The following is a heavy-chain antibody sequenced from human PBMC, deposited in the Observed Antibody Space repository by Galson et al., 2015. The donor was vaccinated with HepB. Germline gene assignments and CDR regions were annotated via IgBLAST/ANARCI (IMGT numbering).Heavy chain of an antibody. CDR3: ATDGSGGQNYFDY. CDR1: GYTLTELS. CDR2: FDPEDGET. D-gene: IGHD3-10*01. Sequence: SVKVSCKVSGYTLTELSMHWVRQAPGKGLEWMGGFDPEDGETIYAQKFQGRVTMTEDTSTDTAYMELSSLRSEDTAVYYCATDGSGGQNYFDYWGQGTLVTVSS. J-gene: IGHJ4*02. V-gene: IGHV1-24*01.